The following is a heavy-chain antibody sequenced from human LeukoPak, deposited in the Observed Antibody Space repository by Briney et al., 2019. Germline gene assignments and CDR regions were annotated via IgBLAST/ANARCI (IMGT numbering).Heavy chain of an antibody. CDR1: GGSISGYY. J-gene: IGHJ6*03. CDR3: ARQMQQLLNYYYYYYMDV. CDR2: IFHSGST. Sequence: SETLSLTCTVSGGSISGYYWNWIRQPAGKGLEWIGRIFHSGSTNYNPSLKSRVTISVDTSKNQFSLKLSSVTAADTAVYYCARQMQQLLNYYYYYYMDVWGKGTTVTISS. V-gene: IGHV4-59*08. D-gene: IGHD6-13*01.